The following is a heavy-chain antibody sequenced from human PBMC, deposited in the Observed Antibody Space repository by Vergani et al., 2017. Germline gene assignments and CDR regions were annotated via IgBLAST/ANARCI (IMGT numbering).Heavy chain of an antibody. CDR2: IYYSGST. D-gene: IGHD3-3*01. J-gene: IGHJ4*02. CDR1: GGSISSYY. V-gene: IGHV4-59*01. CDR3: ARGLCGYDFFSRYYTVISFDY. Sequence: QVQLQESGPGLVKPSETLSLTCTVSGGSISSYYWSWTRQPPGKGLEWIGYIYYSGSTNYNPSLKSRVTISVDTSKNQFSLKLSSVTAAGTAVYYCARGLCGYDFFSRYYTVISFDYWGQRTLVTVSS.